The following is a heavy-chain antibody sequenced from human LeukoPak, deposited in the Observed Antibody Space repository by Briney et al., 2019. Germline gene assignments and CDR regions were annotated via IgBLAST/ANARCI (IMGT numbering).Heavy chain of an antibody. CDR2: INPNTGST. CDR1: GYTFSAYY. V-gene: IGHV1-2*02. CDR3: ARGRYTYGYVIDY. Sequence: GASVKDSCTASGYTFSAYYIHWVRQAPGQGLEWVGWINPNTGSTNYAPKFQGRVTMTRDTSISAAYMDLSRLRSDDTAIYYCARGRYTYGYVIDYWGQGTLVTVSS. D-gene: IGHD5-18*01. J-gene: IGHJ4*02.